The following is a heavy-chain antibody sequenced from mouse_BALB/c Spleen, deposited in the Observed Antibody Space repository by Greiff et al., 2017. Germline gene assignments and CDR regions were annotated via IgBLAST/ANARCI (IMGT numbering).Heavy chain of an antibody. CDR3: ARYDGNYGVYAMDY. V-gene: IGHV3-8*02. J-gene: IGHJ4*01. CDR2: ISYSGST. Sequence: EVKLMESGPSLVKPSQTLSLTCSVTGDSITSGYWNWIRKFPGNKLEYMGYISYSGSTYYNPSLKSRISITRDTSKNQYYLKLNSVTTEDTATYYCARYDGNYGVYAMDYWGQGTSVTVSS. CDR1: GDSITSGY. D-gene: IGHD2-1*01.